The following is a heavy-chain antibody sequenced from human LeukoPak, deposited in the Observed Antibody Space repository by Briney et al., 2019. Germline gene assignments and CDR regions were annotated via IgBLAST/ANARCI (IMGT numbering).Heavy chain of an antibody. V-gene: IGHV1-69*02. CDR2: IIPILGIA. CDR3: AGSRQGDYDILTGYTN. J-gene: IGHJ4*02. Sequence: ASVKVSCKASGGTFSSYTISWVRQAPGQGLEWMGRIIPILGIANYAQKFQGRVTITADESTSTAYMELSSLRSEDTAVYYCAGSRQGDYDILTGYTNWGQGTLVTVSS. CDR1: GGTFSSYT. D-gene: IGHD3-9*01.